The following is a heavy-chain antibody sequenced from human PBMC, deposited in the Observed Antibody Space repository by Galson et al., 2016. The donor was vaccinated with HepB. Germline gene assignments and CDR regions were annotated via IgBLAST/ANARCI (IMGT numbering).Heavy chain of an antibody. CDR1: GGSINSYY. J-gene: IGHJ4*02. D-gene: IGHD2-8*02. CDR2: LYYSGAT. V-gene: IGHV4-59*01. Sequence: ETLSLTCTVSGGSINSYYWSWIRQSPGTGLEWVGYLYYSGATNYNPSLQSRVTISRDTSKQQSSLRLTSVTAADTAVYYCAGGDTGGLDYWGQGSLVTVSS. CDR3: AGGDTGGLDY.